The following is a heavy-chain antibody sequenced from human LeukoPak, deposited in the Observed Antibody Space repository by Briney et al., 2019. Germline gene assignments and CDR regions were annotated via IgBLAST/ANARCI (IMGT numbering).Heavy chain of an antibody. CDR1: GFIFDDYG. Sequence: PGGSLRLSCEASGFIFDDYGMHWVRQAPGKGLEWVSGISRNNARGYAGSVRGRVTISRGNARNSLYLQMNSLREEDTALYYCAKEDVTRKGYMDVWGKGTTITVSS. D-gene: IGHD1-14*01. CDR3: AKEDVTRKGYMDV. CDR2: ISRNNAR. J-gene: IGHJ6*04. V-gene: IGHV3-9*01.